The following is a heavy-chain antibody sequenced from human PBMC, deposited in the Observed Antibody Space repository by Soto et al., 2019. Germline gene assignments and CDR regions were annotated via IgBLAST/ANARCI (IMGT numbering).Heavy chain of an antibody. CDR3: TTAPVDFWSGYYHFDY. D-gene: IGHD3-3*01. CDR2: IKSKTDGGTT. Sequence: GGSLRLSCAASGFTFSNAWMSWVRQAPGKGLEWVGRIKSKTDGGTTDYAAPVKGRFTISRDDSKNTLYLQMNSLKTEDTAVYYCTTAPVDFWSGYYHFDYWGQGTLVTVSS. J-gene: IGHJ4*02. V-gene: IGHV3-15*01. CDR1: GFTFSNAW.